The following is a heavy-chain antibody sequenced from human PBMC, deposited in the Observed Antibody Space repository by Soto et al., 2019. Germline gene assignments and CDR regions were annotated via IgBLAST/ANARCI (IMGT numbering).Heavy chain of an antibody. CDR2: IIPIFGTA. V-gene: IGHV1-69*01. Sequence: QVQLVQSGAEVKKPGSSVKVSCKAPGGTFSSYAISWVRQAPGHGLEWMGGIIPIFGTANYAQKFQGRVTNTADESTSTGYMELSSLRSEDTAVYYCARSQGGSSSLDIYYYYYYGMDVWGQGTTVTVSS. D-gene: IGHD2-15*01. CDR1: GGTFSSYA. J-gene: IGHJ6*02. CDR3: ARSQGGSSSLDIYYYYYYGMDV.